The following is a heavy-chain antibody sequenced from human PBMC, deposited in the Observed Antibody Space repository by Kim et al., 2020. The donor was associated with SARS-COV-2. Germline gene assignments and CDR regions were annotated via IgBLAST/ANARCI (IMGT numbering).Heavy chain of an antibody. CDR3: ARGGYGGNHRGTLDY. CDR2: IYYSGST. V-gene: IGHV4-31*03. Sequence: SETLSLTCTVSGGSMSSTVYYWNWIRQHPGKDLEWIGFIYYSGSTYYNPSLKSRVTISVDTSKNQFALKLNSVTAADTAVYYCARGGYGGNHRGTLDYWGPGTLVTVSS. J-gene: IGHJ4*02. CDR1: GGSMSSTVYY. D-gene: IGHD2-15*01.